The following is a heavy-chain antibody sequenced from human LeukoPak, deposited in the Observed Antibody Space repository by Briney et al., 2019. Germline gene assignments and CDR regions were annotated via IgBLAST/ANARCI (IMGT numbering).Heavy chain of an antibody. D-gene: IGHD1-20*01. CDR2: IKQDGSEK. CDR3: ASLGITGTHDNWFDP. J-gene: IGHJ5*02. CDR1: GFTFSSYW. V-gene: IGHV3-7*01. Sequence: GGSLRLSCAASGFTFSSYWMSWVRQAPGKGLEWVANIKQDGSEKYYVDSVKGRFTISRDNAKNSLYLQMNSLRAEGTAVYYCASLGITGTHDNWFDPWGQGTLVTVSS.